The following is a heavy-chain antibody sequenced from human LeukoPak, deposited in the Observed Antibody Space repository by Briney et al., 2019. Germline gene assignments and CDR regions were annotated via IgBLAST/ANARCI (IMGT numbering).Heavy chain of an antibody. D-gene: IGHD3-22*01. CDR1: GFTFSSYG. Sequence: GGSLRLSCAASGFTFSSYGMHWVRQAPGKGLEWVSTISGRSDSTYYADSVKGRFTISRDNSKDTLYLQLNYLRAEDTAVYYCAKASGYYYDSSGYYLGAFDIWGPGTMVTVSS. CDR2: ISGRSDST. CDR3: AKASGYYYDSSGYYLGAFDI. V-gene: IGHV3-23*01. J-gene: IGHJ3*02.